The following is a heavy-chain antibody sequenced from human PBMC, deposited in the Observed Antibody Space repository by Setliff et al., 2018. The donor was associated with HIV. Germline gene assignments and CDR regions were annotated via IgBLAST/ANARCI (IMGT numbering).Heavy chain of an antibody. CDR1: GYTFTSYA. J-gene: IGHJ6*03. Sequence: ASVKVSCKASGYTFTSYAMHWVRQAPGQRLEWMGWINAGNGNTKCSQKFQGRVTITRDTSASTAYMELRSLRSDDTAVYYCARRTIDYYYMDVWGKGTTVTVSS. CDR3: ARRTIDYYYMDV. CDR2: INAGNGNT. V-gene: IGHV1-3*01.